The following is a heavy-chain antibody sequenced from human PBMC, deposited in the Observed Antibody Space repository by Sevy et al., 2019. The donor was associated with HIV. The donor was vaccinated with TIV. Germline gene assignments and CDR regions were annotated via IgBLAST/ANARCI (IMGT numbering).Heavy chain of an antibody. CDR3: ARVRYTSGVEYFDY. CDR1: GFTFSSYE. J-gene: IGHJ4*02. Sequence: GGSLRLSCEASGFTFSSYEMNWVRQAPGKGLEWVSYISSSGTTIKYADSVKGRFTISRDNAKNSLYLQMNTLRAEDTAVYYCARVRYTSGVEYFDYWGQGTLVTVSS. CDR2: ISSSGTTI. V-gene: IGHV3-48*03. D-gene: IGHD6-19*01.